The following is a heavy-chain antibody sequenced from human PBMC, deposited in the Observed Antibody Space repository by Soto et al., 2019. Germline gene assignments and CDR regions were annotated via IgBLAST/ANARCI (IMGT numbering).Heavy chain of an antibody. CDR2: IYHSGST. V-gene: IGHV4-4*02. D-gene: IGHD2-2*01. J-gene: IGHJ5*02. CDR1: GGSISSSNW. CDR3: AKVIGEYQLRSLWFDP. Sequence: QVQLQESGPGLVKPSGTLSLTCADSGGSISSSNWWSWVRQPPGKGLEWIGAIYHSGSTNYNPSLKNRVTISVDKSKNQFSLQLSSVTAADTAGYYCAKVIGEYQLRSLWFDPWGQGTLVTVSS.